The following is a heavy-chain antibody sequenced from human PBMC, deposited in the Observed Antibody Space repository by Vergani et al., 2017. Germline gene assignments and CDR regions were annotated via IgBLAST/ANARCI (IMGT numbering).Heavy chain of an antibody. CDR2: ITGRSTMV. Sequence: EAQMVEPGGGLVQPGGSLRLSCVASEFTFSEYSVSWVRQAPGKGLEWVSYITGRSTMVRHADPVKGRFTISRDDDKNSLYLHMNSLRVDDTAVYYCTSSLYGMDVWGQGTTVTVSS. V-gene: IGHV3-48*01. CDR1: EFTFSEYS. CDR3: TSSLYGMDV. J-gene: IGHJ6*02.